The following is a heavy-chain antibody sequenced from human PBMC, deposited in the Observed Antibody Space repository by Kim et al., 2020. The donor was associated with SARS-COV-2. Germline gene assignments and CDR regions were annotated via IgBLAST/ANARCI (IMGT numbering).Heavy chain of an antibody. J-gene: IGHJ5*02. V-gene: IGHV4-34*01. CDR1: GGSFSGYY. CDR2: INHSGST. D-gene: IGHD2-2*01. Sequence: SETLSLTCAVYGGSFSGYYWSWIRQPPGKGLEWIGEINHSGSTNYNPSLKSRVTISVDTSKNQFSLKLSSVTAADTAVYYCARGGLGYCSSTSCYGLGSNRFDPWGQGTLVTVSS. CDR3: ARGGLGYCSSTSCYGLGSNRFDP.